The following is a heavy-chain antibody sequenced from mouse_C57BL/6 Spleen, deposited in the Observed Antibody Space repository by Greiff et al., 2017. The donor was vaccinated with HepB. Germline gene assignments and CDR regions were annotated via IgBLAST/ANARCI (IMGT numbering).Heavy chain of an antibody. CDR2: INYDGSST. D-gene: IGHD1-1*01. V-gene: IGHV5-16*01. Sequence: EVNLVESEGGLVQPGSSMKLSCTASGFTFSDYYMAWVRQVPEKGLEWVANINYDGSSTYYLDSLKSRFIISRDNAKNILYLQMSSLKSEDTATYYCARRTVVGYWYFDVWGTGTTVTVSS. CDR1: GFTFSDYY. CDR3: ARRTVVGYWYFDV. J-gene: IGHJ1*03.